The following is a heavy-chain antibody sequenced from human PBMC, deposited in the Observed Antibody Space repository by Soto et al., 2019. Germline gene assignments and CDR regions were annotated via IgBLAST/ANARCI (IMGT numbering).Heavy chain of an antibody. V-gene: IGHV1-3*01. CDR2: INAGNGNT. J-gene: IGHJ3*02. Sequence: ASVKASCKASGYTFTSYAMHWVRQAPGQRLEWMGWINAGNGNTKYSQKFQGRVTITRDTSASTAYMELSSLRSEDTAVYYCARVKGYCSGGSCYSDAFDIWGQGTMVTVSS. D-gene: IGHD2-15*01. CDR3: ARVKGYCSGGSCYSDAFDI. CDR1: GYTFTSYA.